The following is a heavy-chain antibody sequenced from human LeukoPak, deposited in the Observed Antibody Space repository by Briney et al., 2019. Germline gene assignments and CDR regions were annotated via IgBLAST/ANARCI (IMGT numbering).Heavy chain of an antibody. CDR3: AKDGGYQSYYYYGMDV. CDR1: GFTFDDYA. V-gene: IGHV3-9*01. CDR2: ISWNSGSI. D-gene: IGHD3-22*01. J-gene: IGHJ6*02. Sequence: GRSLRLSCAASGFTFDDYAMHWVRQAPGKGLEWVLGISWNSGSIGYADSVKGRFNISRGNAKDSLYLQMNSLRAEDTALYYCAKDGGYQSYYYYGMDVWDQGTTVTVSS.